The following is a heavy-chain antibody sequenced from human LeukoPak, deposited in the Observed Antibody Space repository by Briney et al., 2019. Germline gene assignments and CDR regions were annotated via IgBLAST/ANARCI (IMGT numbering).Heavy chain of an antibody. V-gene: IGHV3-11*04. CDR1: GFTFSDYY. CDR3: ARDRGIVGTTGYYYMDV. CDR2: IGSTT. D-gene: IGHD1-26*01. Sequence: GGSLRLSCAASGFTFSDYYMSWIRQAPGKGLEWVSYIGSTTYYADSVKGRFTISRDNAKNSLYLQMNSLRAGDTAVYYCARDRGIVGTTGYYYMDVWGKGTTVTVSS. J-gene: IGHJ6*03.